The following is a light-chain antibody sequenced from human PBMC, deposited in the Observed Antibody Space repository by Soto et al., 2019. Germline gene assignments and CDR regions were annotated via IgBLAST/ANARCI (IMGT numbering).Light chain of an antibody. CDR3: QQYKRSWT. Sequence: DIQMTQSPSTLSASVGDRVTITCRASQIIDTWLAWYQQKPGKAPKVLISKVSNLESGVPSRFSGSGYGTEFTLTISRLQPDDVATSYCQQYKRSWTFGQGTKVEI. CDR1: QIIDTW. CDR2: KVS. J-gene: IGKJ1*01. V-gene: IGKV1-5*03.